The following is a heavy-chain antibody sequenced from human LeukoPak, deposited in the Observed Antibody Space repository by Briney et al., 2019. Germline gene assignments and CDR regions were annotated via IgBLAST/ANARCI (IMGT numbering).Heavy chain of an antibody. Sequence: PGGSLRLSCAASGFTFSNGMHWVRQAPGKGLEWVAFIRYDGSNKYYADSVKGRFTISRDNAKNFLYLQMNSLRAEDTAVYYCARDNNANGDLEYLDFWGQGTLVTVSS. D-gene: IGHD1/OR15-1a*01. J-gene: IGHJ4*02. CDR3: ARDNNANGDLEYLDF. V-gene: IGHV3-30*02. CDR2: IRYDGSNK. CDR1: GFTFSNG.